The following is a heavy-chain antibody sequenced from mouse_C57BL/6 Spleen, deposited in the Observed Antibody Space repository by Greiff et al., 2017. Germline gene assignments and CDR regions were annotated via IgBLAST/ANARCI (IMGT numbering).Heavy chain of an antibody. J-gene: IGHJ4*01. CDR2: IHPNSGST. CDR3: ARRGYDYAMDY. CDR1: GYTFTSYW. V-gene: IGHV1-64*01. Sequence: QVQLQQPGAELVKPGASVKLSCKASGYTFTSYWMHWVKQRPGQGLEWIGMIHPNSGSTNYNEKFKSKATLTVDKSSSTAYMQLSSLTSEDSAVYCCARRGYDYAMDYWGQGTSVTVSS. D-gene: IGHD3-1*01.